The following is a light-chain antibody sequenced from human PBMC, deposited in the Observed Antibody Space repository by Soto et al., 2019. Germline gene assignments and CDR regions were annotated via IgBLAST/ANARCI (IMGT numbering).Light chain of an antibody. J-gene: IGKJ4*01. V-gene: IGKV3-20*01. CDR2: DAS. Sequence: ELVFTQSPGTLSFSAGERPTLSFRVSQTVRNNYLAWYQQKPGQAPRSLIYDASSRATGIPDRFSGGGSGTDFTLTISRLEPEDFAVYYCQQFSGYPLTFGGGTKVDNK. CDR1: QTVRNNY. CDR3: QQFSGYPLT.